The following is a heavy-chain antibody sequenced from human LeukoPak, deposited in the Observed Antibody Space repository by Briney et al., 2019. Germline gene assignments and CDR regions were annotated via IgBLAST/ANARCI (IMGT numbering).Heavy chain of an antibody. CDR1: GFTFSSYA. CDR3: AKDAGGLGGYLPWYFDL. CDR2: ISGSGGST. V-gene: IGHV3-23*01. D-gene: IGHD5-12*01. J-gene: IGHJ2*01. Sequence: GGSLRLPCPASGFTFSSYAMSWVRQAPGKGLDGVSAISGSGGSTSYADSVKGRFTISRDNSKNPLYLQMNSLRAEDTAVYYCAKDAGGLGGYLPWYFDLWGRGTLVTVSS.